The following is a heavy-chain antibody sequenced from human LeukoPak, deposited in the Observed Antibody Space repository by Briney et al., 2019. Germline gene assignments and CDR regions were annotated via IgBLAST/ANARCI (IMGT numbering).Heavy chain of an antibody. CDR1: GFIFRNAW. Sequence: GGSLRLSCGASGFIFRNAWMTWVRQAPAKGLEWVGRIKSNPDGGTADYGTAVKGRFTISRDDSRNMLYLQLRNLRAEDTAVYYCTTLSYDVHYWGQGTLVTVSS. V-gene: IGHV3-15*01. CDR3: TTLSYDVHY. D-gene: IGHD3-3*01. J-gene: IGHJ4*02. CDR2: IKSNPDGGTA.